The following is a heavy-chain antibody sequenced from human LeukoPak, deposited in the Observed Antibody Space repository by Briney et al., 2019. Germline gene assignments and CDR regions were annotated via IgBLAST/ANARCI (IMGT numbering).Heavy chain of an antibody. CDR3: ATDASIYDSRGYYYLW. J-gene: IGHJ4*02. Sequence: ASVKVSCKASGGTFSRYAISWVRQAPGQGLEWMGGIIPIFGTANYAQKLQGRVTITADESSTTAYMELSGLRSGDAAVYYCATDASIYDSRGYYYLWWGQGTLVTVSS. CDR1: GGTFSRYA. CDR2: IIPIFGTA. D-gene: IGHD3-22*01. V-gene: IGHV1-69*13.